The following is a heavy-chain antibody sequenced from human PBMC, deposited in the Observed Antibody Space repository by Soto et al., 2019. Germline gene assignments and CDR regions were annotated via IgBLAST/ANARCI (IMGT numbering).Heavy chain of an antibody. CDR3: ARVKGDLNITMVRGVIRLDY. V-gene: IGHV4-34*01. CDR1: GGFFSGYY. Sequence: SETLSLTCAVYGGFFSGYYWSWIRQPPGKGLEWIGEINHSGSTNYNPSLKSRVTISVDTSKNQFSLKLSSVTAADTAVYYCARVKGDLNITMVRGVIRLDYWGQGTLVTVSS. D-gene: IGHD3-10*01. J-gene: IGHJ4*02. CDR2: INHSGST.